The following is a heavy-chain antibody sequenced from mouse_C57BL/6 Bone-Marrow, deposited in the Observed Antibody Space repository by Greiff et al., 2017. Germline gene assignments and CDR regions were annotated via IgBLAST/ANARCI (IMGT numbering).Heavy chain of an antibody. Sequence: EVQLQQSGPELVKPGASVKISCKASGYSFTGYFMNWVKQSHGKSLEWIGRITPYNGDTFYHQKFKGKATLHVYKSASTAHMELLRRTSEDFAVYDCARGGGNYSFDYWGQGTTLSVSS. CDR3: ARGGGNYSFDY. V-gene: IGHV1-37*01. J-gene: IGHJ2*01. D-gene: IGHD2-1*01. CDR1: GYSFTGYF. CDR2: ITPYNGDT.